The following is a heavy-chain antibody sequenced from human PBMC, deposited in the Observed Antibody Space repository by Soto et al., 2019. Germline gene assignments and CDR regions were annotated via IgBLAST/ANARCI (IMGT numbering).Heavy chain of an antibody. J-gene: IGHJ6*02. CDR1: GGSISSYY. CDR3: ARQIRGATISIYYYGMDV. Sequence: PSETLSLTCTVSGGSISSYYWSWIRQPPGKGLEWIGYIYYSGSTNYNPSLKSRVTISVDTSKNQFSLKLSSVTAADTAVYYCARQIRGATISIYYYGMDVWGQGTTVTVSS. CDR2: IYYSGST. D-gene: IGHD5-12*01. V-gene: IGHV4-59*01.